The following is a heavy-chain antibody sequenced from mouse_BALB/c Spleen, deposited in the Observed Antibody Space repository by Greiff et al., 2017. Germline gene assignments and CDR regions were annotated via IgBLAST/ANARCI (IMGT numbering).Heavy chain of an antibody. V-gene: IGHV1S29*02. J-gene: IGHJ3*01. CDR3: ARPFAY. CDR1: GYTFTDYN. CDR2: IYPYNGGT. Sequence: VQLQQPGAELVKPGASVKISCKASGYTFTDYNMHWVKQSHGKSLEWIGYIYPYNGGTGYNQKFKSKATLTVDNSSSTAYMELRSLTSEDSAVYYCARPFAYWGQGTLVTVSA.